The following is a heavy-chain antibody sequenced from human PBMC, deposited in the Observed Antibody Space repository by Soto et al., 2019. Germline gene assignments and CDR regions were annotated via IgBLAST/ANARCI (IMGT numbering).Heavy chain of an antibody. D-gene: IGHD5-18*01. J-gene: IGHJ3*02. CDR1: GFTFSSYW. V-gene: IGHV3-74*01. Sequence: PGGSLRLSCAASGFTFSSYWMHWVRQAPGKGLVWVSRIKGDGSSANYADSVKGRFTISRDNAKNTLYLEMNSLTDEDTAVYYCLKRVSYGPVVGAFDSWGQGTMVTLSS. CDR3: LKRVSYGPVVGAFDS. CDR2: IKGDGSSA.